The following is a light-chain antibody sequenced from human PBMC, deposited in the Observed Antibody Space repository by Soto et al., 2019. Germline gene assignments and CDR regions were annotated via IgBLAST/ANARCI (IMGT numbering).Light chain of an antibody. CDR2: GSS. V-gene: IGKV3-20*01. CDR3: QHYDTPPRT. CDR1: QSLNSFY. Sequence: EIVLTQSPCTLSLSPGERATLSCRASQSLNSFYLAWYQQKPGQAPRLLIYGSSNRATGIPDRFSGSGSGKDFTLTISRLNPEDFAVYYCQHYDTPPRTFGQGTRVDIK. J-gene: IGKJ1*01.